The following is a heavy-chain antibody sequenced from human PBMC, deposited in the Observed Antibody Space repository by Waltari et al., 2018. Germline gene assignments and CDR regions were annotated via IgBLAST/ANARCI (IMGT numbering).Heavy chain of an antibody. J-gene: IGHJ4*02. CDR2: VQRSGST. Sequence: QLQLQESGPGLVKPSGTLSLTCAVSGDSMSSTDWWSWVRQSPGKGREWIGQVQRSGSTNYNPSFASRVTISIDTSTNQFARKVTSATAADTAVYFCARDRGRGIYLDSWGQGTLVTVSP. CDR1: GDSMSSTDW. D-gene: IGHD2-15*01. CDR3: ARDRGRGIYLDS. V-gene: IGHV4-4*02.